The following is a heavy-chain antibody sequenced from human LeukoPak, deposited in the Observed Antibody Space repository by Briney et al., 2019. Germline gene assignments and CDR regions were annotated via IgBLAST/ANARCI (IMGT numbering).Heavy chain of an antibody. CDR3: GRDLASTSNWEFDY. V-gene: IGHV1-2*06. D-gene: IGHD7-27*01. CDR1: GDTFTDSF. CDR2: MNAKIGVT. J-gene: IGHJ4*02. Sequence: ASVKVSRKASGDTFTDSFIHWGRQAPGEGPEWGARMNAKIGVTMYEQTLQDRVTMTRDTSICTAYMELSRLTSDDTALYYCGRDLASTSNWEFDYWGQGTLVTVSS.